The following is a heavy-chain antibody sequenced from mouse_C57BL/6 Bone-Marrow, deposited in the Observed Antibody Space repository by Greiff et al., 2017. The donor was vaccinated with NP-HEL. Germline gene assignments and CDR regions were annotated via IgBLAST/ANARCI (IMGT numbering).Heavy chain of an antibody. CDR1: GFTFSSYG. V-gene: IGHV5-6*01. Sequence: EVQLQESGGDLVKPGGSLKLSCAASGFTFSSYGMSWVRQTPDKRLEWVATISSGGSYTYYPDSVKGRFTISRDNAKNTLYLQMSSLKSEDTAMYYCARHVYYDYDGAWFAYWGQGTLVTVSA. CDR2: ISSGGSYT. J-gene: IGHJ3*01. D-gene: IGHD2-4*01. CDR3: ARHVYYDYDGAWFAY.